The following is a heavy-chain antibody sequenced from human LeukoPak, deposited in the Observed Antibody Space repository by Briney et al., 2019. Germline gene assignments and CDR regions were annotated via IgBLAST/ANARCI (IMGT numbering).Heavy chain of an antibody. CDR2: IRYDGSNK. V-gene: IGHV3-30*02. CDR3: ARDLTSAYGMDV. CDR1: GFTFSSYG. J-gene: IGHJ6*02. Sequence: PGGSLRLSCAASGFTFSSYGMHWVRQAPGKGLEWVAFIRYDGSNKYYADSVKGRFTISRDNAKNTLYLQMNSLRAEDTAVYYCARDLTSAYGMDVWGQGTTVTVSS.